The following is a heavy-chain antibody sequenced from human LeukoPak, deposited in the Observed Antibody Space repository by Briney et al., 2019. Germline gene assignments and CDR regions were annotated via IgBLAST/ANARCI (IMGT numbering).Heavy chain of an antibody. J-gene: IGHJ6*03. CDR3: ARDGVVGSRYNHYYHMDV. D-gene: IGHD2-21*01. Sequence: GGSLRLSCAASGFTFSSYAMHWVRQAPGKGLEWVAVISYDGSNKYYADSVKGRFTISRDNFRNTLHLEMSSLRTDDTAVYYCARDGVVGSRYNHYYHMDVWGRGSTVTVSS. CDR2: ISYDGSNK. V-gene: IGHV3-30*04. CDR1: GFTFSSYA.